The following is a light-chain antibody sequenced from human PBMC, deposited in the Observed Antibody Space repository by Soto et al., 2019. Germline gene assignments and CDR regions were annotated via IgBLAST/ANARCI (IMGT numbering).Light chain of an antibody. V-gene: IGKV3-11*01. CDR3: QQRSNWPFT. CDR1: QTVSKY. J-gene: IGKJ3*01. Sequence: EIVLTQAPTTLSFSLGERATLSCRASQTVSKYLACYQQKPGQAPRLLIYDTSNRATGIPARFSGSGSGTDFTLTISGLQPEDFAVYYCQQRSNWPFTFGPGTTVDVK. CDR2: DTS.